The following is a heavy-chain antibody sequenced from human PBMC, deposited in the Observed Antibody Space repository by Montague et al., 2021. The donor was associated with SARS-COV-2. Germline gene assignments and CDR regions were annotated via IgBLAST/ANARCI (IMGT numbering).Heavy chain of an antibody. Sequence: SETLSLTCTVSGGSITTNIDYWAWIRQPPWKGLEWIGCIYYTGNTYYNPSLKSRVTKSVVTSKNHFTLKLSSVTAAETAVYYCARLKRYFDSSGSPSAFDSWGHGTQVTVSS. D-gene: IGHD3-22*01. CDR2: IYYTGNT. J-gene: IGHJ3*01. V-gene: IGHV4-39*02. CDR3: ARLKRYFDSSGSPSAFDS. CDR1: GGSITTNIDY.